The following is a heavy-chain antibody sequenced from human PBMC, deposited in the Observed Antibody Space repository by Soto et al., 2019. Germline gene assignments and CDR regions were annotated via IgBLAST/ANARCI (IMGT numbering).Heavy chain of an antibody. Sequence: GGSLRLSCAASGFTFSSYAMSWVRQAPGKGLEWVSAISGSGGSTYYADSVKGRFTISRDNSKNTLYLQMNSLRAEDTAVYYCAKATLFSYWEKIKKPERYDSSGPRDYWGQGTLVTVSS. CDR3: AKATLFSYWEKIKKPERYDSSGPRDY. J-gene: IGHJ4*02. V-gene: IGHV3-23*01. D-gene: IGHD3-22*01. CDR2: ISGSGGST. CDR1: GFTFSSYA.